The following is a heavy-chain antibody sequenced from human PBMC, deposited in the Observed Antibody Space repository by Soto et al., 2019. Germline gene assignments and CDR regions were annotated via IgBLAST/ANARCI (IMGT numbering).Heavy chain of an antibody. Sequence: QVQLVESGGGVVQPGRSLRLSCAASGFTFSSYAMHWVLQAPGKGLEWVAVISYDGSNKYYADSVKGRFTISRDNSKNTLYLQMNSLRAEDTAVYYCARDGIQRRYYFDYWGQGTLVTVSS. D-gene: IGHD5-18*01. CDR2: ISYDGSNK. CDR1: GFTFSSYA. V-gene: IGHV3-30-3*01. J-gene: IGHJ4*02. CDR3: ARDGIQRRYYFDY.